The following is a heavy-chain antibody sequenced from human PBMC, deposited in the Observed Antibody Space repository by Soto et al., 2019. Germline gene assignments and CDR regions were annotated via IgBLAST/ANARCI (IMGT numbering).Heavy chain of an antibody. J-gene: IGHJ6*02. CDR1: GFTFTSSA. D-gene: IGHD3-3*01. CDR2: IVVGSGNT. CDR3: AAEFPIFGVVTPDYYGMDV. Sequence: SVKVSCKASGFTFTSSAVQWVRQARGQRLEWIGWIVVGSGNTNYAQKFQERVTITRDMSTSTAYMELSSLRSEDAAVYYCAAEFPIFGVVTPDYYGMDVWGQGTTVTVSS. V-gene: IGHV1-58*01.